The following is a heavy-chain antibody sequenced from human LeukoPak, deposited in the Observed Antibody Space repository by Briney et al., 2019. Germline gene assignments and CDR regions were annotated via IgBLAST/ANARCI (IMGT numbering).Heavy chain of an antibody. Sequence: PGGSLRLSCAASGFTFSSYGMSWVRQAPGKGLEWVSAISGSGGSTYYADSVKGRFTISRDNSKNTLYLQMNSLRAEDTAVYYCAKDRGATRKPFNFDYWGQGTLVTVSS. V-gene: IGHV3-23*01. J-gene: IGHJ4*02. CDR3: AKDRGATRKPFNFDY. D-gene: IGHD1-1*01. CDR1: GFTFSSYG. CDR2: ISGSGGST.